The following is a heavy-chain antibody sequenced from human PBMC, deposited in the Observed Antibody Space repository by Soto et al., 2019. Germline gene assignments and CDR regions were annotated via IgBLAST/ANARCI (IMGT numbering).Heavy chain of an antibody. CDR2: ISSSSSYI. CDR1: GFTFSSYS. Sequence: NPGGSLRLSCAASGFTFSSYSMNWVRQAPGKGLEWVSSISSSSSYIYYADSVKGRFTISRDNAKNSLYLQMNSLRAEDTAVYYCARNLRRYYYYGMDVWGQGTTVTVSS. CDR3: ARNLRRYYYYGMDV. V-gene: IGHV3-21*01. J-gene: IGHJ6*02. D-gene: IGHD3-9*01.